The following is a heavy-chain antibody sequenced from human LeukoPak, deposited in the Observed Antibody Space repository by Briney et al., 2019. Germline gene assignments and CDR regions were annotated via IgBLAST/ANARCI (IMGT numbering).Heavy chain of an antibody. CDR3: ARESDSSGYYDAFDI. V-gene: IGHV4-59*01. D-gene: IGHD3-22*01. CDR1: GGSISSYY. Sequence: PSETLSLTCTVSGGSISSYYWSWIRQPPGKGLEWIGYIYYSGSTNYNPSLKSRVTISVDTSKNQFSLKLSSVTAADTAVYYCARESDSSGYYDAFDIWRQGTMVTVSS. J-gene: IGHJ3*02. CDR2: IYYSGST.